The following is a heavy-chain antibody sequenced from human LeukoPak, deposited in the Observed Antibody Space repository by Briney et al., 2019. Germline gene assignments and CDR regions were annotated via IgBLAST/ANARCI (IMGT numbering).Heavy chain of an antibody. D-gene: IGHD5-24*01. CDR1: GFTVSSNY. CDR3: ARGEMVQVY. Sequence: PGGSLRLSCAASGFTVSSNYMSWVRQAPGKGLVWVSRINTDGSTTSYADSVKGRFTISRDNAKNTLYLQMNSLRADDTAVYYCARGEMVQVYWGQGTLVTVSS. J-gene: IGHJ4*02. CDR2: INTDGSTT. V-gene: IGHV3-74*01.